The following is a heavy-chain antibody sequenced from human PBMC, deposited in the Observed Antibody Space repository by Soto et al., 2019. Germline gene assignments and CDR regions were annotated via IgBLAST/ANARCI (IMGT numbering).Heavy chain of an antibody. Sequence: SETLSLTCTVSGDSISSGSYYWGWIRQPPGKGLEWIGSIYYSGGTYYNPSLKSRVTISVDTSKNQFSLKLSSVTAADTAVYYCARENLVGATNLDYWGQGTLVTVS. CDR1: GDSISSGSYY. CDR2: IYYSGGT. D-gene: IGHD1-26*01. V-gene: IGHV4-39*02. CDR3: ARENLVGATNLDY. J-gene: IGHJ4*02.